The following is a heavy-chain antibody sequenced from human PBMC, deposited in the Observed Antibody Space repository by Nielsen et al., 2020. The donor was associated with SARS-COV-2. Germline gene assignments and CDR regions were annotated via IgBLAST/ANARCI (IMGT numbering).Heavy chain of an antibody. Sequence: GGSLRLSCAASGFTFSSYAMSWVRQAPGKGLEWVSAISGSGGSTYYADSVKGRFTISRDNSKNTLYLQMNSLRAEDTVVYYCAKDRERYSSSWSHAFDIWGQGTMVTVSS. CDR1: GFTFSSYA. D-gene: IGHD6-13*01. V-gene: IGHV3-23*01. CDR2: ISGSGGST. CDR3: AKDRERYSSSWSHAFDI. J-gene: IGHJ3*02.